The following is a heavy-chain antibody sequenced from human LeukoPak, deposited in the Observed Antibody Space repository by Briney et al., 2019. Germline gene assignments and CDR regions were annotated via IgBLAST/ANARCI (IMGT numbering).Heavy chain of an antibody. D-gene: IGHD3-10*01. Sequence: SETLSLTCTVSGYSISSGYYWGWIRQPPGKGLEWIGSIYHSGSTYYNPSLKSRVTISVDTSKNQFSLKLTSVTAADTAMYYCARDGVARFGGFRQPHFDYWGQGTLVTVSS. CDR3: ARDGVARFGGFRQPHFDY. CDR1: GYSISSGYY. J-gene: IGHJ4*02. CDR2: IYHSGST. V-gene: IGHV4-38-2*02.